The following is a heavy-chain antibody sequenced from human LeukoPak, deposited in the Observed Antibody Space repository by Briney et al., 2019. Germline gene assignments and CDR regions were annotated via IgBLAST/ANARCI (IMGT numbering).Heavy chain of an antibody. CDR3: ARDRLGYCSGGSCYSAYDGFDI. D-gene: IGHD2-15*01. J-gene: IGHJ3*02. Sequence: PGGPLRLSCAASGFTFSNYGMHWVRQAPGKGLEWVAVIWFDGSNKFYADSVKGRFTISRDNSKNTLYLQMNGLRAQDTAGYYCARDRLGYCSGGSCYSAYDGFDIWGQGTMVTVSS. CDR1: GFTFSNYG. V-gene: IGHV3-33*01. CDR2: IWFDGSNK.